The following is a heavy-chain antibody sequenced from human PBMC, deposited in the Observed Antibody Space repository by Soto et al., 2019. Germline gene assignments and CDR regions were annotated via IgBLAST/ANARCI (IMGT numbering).Heavy chain of an antibody. CDR3: PKEVYCATTGGVRNIVHF. CDR1: GFTFSNYG. J-gene: IGHJ4*02. D-gene: IGHD1-26*01. Sequence: QVQLVESGGGVVQPGRSLRLSCVASGFTFSNYGMHWVRQAPGKGPEWVTIMSYDGNNKFYADSVKGRFTISRDNSKNTLYLQMDSLRAEDTAVYYCPKEVYCATTGGVRNIVHFWGLGTLVTVSS. CDR2: MSYDGNNK. V-gene: IGHV3-30*18.